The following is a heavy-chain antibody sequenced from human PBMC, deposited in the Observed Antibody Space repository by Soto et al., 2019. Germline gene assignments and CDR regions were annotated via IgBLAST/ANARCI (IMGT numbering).Heavy chain of an antibody. V-gene: IGHV3-33*01. CDR1: GFTFSSYG. D-gene: IGHD6-19*01. J-gene: IGHJ4*02. CDR2: IWYDGSNK. Sequence: GGSLRLSCAASGFTFSSYGMHWVRQAPGKGLEWVAVIWYDGSNKYYADSVKGRFTISRDNSKNTLYLQMNSLRAEDTAVYYCARDSVRSGWYGSIDYWGQGTLVTVSS. CDR3: ARDSVRSGWYGSIDY.